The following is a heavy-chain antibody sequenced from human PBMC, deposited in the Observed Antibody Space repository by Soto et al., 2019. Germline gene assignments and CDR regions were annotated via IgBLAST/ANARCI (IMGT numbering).Heavy chain of an antibody. J-gene: IGHJ4*02. V-gene: IGHV1-69*01. CDR3: ARVEEKTTVTPKRWYYFDY. CDR2: TIPIFGTA. D-gene: IGHD4-17*01. CDR1: GGTFSSYA. Sequence: QVQLVQSGAEVKKPGSSVKVSCKASGGTFSSYAISWVRQAPGQGLEWMGGTIPIFGTANYAQKFQGRVTITADESTSTAYMELSSLRSEDTAVYYCARVEEKTTVTPKRWYYFDYWGQGTLVTVSS.